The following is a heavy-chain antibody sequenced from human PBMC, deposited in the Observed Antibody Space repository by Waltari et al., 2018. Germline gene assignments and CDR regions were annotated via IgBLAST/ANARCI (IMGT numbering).Heavy chain of an antibody. CDR2: IYYSGST. J-gene: IGHJ4*02. V-gene: IGHV4-59*01. CDR3: ATSMVRGVIPYYFDY. D-gene: IGHD3-10*01. CDR1: GGSISSYY. Sequence: QVQLQESGPGLVKPSETLSLTCTVSGGSISSYYWSWIRQPPGKGLEWIGYIYYSGSTNYNPSLKSRVTISVDTSKNQCSLKLSSVTAADTAVYYCATSMVRGVIPYYFDYWGQGTLVTVSS.